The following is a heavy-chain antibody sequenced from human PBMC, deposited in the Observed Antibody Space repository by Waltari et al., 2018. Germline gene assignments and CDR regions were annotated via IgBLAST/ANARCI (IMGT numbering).Heavy chain of an antibody. CDR3: AKDRGSGSYRVDAFDI. CDR2: ISGSGGST. D-gene: IGHD3-10*01. Sequence: EVQLLESGGGLVQPGGSLRLSCAASGFTFSSYAMSWVRQAPGKGLEWVSAISGSGGSTYDADSVKGRFTISRNNSKNTLYLQMNSLRAEDTAVYYCAKDRGSGSYRVDAFDIWGQGTMVTVSS. CDR1: GFTFSSYA. V-gene: IGHV3-23*01. J-gene: IGHJ3*02.